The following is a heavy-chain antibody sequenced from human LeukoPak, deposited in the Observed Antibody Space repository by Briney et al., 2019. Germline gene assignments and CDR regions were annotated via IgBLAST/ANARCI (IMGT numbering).Heavy chain of an antibody. D-gene: IGHD4-11*01. CDR1: GYTFTSYG. V-gene: IGHV1-18*01. CDR2: ISDYNGNT. J-gene: IGHJ5*02. Sequence: ASVKVSCKASGYTFTSYGISWMRQAPGQGLEWMGWISDYNGNTNYAQKLQGRVTMTTDTSASTAYMELRSLRSDDTAVYYCARDLYRDSLPVSWFDPWGQGTLVTVSS. CDR3: ARDLYRDSLPVSWFDP.